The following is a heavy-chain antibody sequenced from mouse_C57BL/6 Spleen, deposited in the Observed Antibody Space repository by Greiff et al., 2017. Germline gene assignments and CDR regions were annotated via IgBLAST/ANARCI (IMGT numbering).Heavy chain of an antibody. J-gene: IGHJ4*01. CDR2: IHPNSGST. CDR1: GYTFTSYW. Sequence: QVQLQQPGAELVKPGASVKLSCKASGYTFTSYWMHWVKQRPGQGLEWIGMIHPNSGSTNYNEKFKSKATLTVDKSSSTAYMQLSSLTSEDSAVYYCARSLYDGYYAMDYWGQGSSVTVSS. D-gene: IGHD2-3*01. CDR3: ARSLYDGYYAMDY. V-gene: IGHV1-64*01.